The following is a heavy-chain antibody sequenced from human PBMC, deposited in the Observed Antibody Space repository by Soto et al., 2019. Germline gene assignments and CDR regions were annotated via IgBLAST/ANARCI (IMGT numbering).Heavy chain of an antibody. CDR1: GGSISSYY. V-gene: IGHV4-59*01. D-gene: IGHD3-9*01. J-gene: IGHJ5*02. Sequence: PSETLSLTCTVSGGSISSYYWSWIRQPPGKGLEWIGYIYYSGSTNYNPSLKSRVTISVDTSKNQFSLKLSSVTAADTAVYYCARVAEYYDILTGYPLGVWFDPWGQGTLVTVSS. CDR2: IYYSGST. CDR3: ARVAEYYDILTGYPLGVWFDP.